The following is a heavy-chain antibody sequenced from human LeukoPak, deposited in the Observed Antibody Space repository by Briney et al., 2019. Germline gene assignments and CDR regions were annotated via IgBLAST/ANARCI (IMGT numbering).Heavy chain of an antibody. V-gene: IGHV4-59*01. D-gene: IGHD6-13*01. J-gene: IGHJ3*02. CDR3: ARGNSSSRRAFDI. CDR1: GGSISSYY. Sequence: SETLSLTCTVSGGSISSYYWSWIRQPPGKGLEWIGYIYYSGSTNYNPSLKSRVTISVDTSKNQFSLKLSSVTAADTAVYYCARGNSSSRRAFDIWGQGTMVTVSS. CDR2: IYYSGST.